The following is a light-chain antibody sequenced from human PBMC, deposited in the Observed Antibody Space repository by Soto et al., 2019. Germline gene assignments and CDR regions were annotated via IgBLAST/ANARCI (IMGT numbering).Light chain of an antibody. CDR2: GSS. Sequence: DIQMTQSPSSLSASVGDRVTITCRASQGIGNNLAWLQQKPGRAPKSLIYGSSSLQNGVPSRFSGSGSGTDFTLTISSLQPEDFATYYCQHYNIYSLSFGGGTRVE. CDR1: QGIGNN. V-gene: IGKV1-16*01. J-gene: IGKJ4*01. CDR3: QHYNIYSLS.